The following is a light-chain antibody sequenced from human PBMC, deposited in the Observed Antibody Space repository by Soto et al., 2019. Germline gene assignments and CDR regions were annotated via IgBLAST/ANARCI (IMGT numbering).Light chain of an antibody. V-gene: IGLV1-44*01. J-gene: IGLJ3*02. CDR1: SSNIGSNT. CDR2: SNN. CDR3: ATWYDSLNRGV. Sequence: QSVLTQPPSASGTPGQMVSISCSGSSSNIGSNTVNWYQQLPGTAPKLLIYSNNQRPSGVPDRFSGSKSGTSASLAISRRQSEDEADYYCATWYDSLNRGVFGGGTKLTVL.